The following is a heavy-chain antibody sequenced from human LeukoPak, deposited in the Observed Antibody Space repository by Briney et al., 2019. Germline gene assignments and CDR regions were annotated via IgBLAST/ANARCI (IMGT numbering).Heavy chain of an antibody. J-gene: IGHJ4*02. CDR2: IKRDGSEK. CDR1: GFTFSSYW. D-gene: IGHD6-19*01. V-gene: IGHV3-7*04. CDR3: ARDSGYSSGWYGGDH. Sequence: GGSLRLSCAASGFTFSSYWMSWVRQAPGKGLEWLANIKRDGSEKYYVDSVKGRFTISRDNAKNSLYLQMNSLRAEDTAVYYCARDSGYSSGWYGGDHWGQGTLVTVSS.